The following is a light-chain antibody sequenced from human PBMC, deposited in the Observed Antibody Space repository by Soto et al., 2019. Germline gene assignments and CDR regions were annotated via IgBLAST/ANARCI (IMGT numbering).Light chain of an antibody. CDR2: AAS. CDR1: QSISSY. J-gene: IGKJ4*01. Sequence: DIRMTQSPSSLSASVGDRVTITCRASQSISSYLNWYQHKPGKAPKLLIYAASSLQSGVPSRFSGSGSGTDFTLTISSLQPEDFATYYCQQSYSIPLTFGGGTKVEIK. CDR3: QQSYSIPLT. V-gene: IGKV1-39*01.